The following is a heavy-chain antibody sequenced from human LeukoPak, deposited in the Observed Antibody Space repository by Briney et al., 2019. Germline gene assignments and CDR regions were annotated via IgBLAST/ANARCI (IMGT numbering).Heavy chain of an antibody. V-gene: IGHV3-13*01. Sequence: GGSLRLSCEASGFTFSGSAMHWVRQATGKGLEWVSAIGVAGDTYYPGSVKGRFTISRENAKNSLDLQMNSLRAGDTAVYYCARAGAGWYYFDYWGQGTLVTVSS. CDR2: IGVAGDT. CDR3: ARAGAGWYYFDY. CDR1: GFTFSGSA. J-gene: IGHJ4*02. D-gene: IGHD6-19*01.